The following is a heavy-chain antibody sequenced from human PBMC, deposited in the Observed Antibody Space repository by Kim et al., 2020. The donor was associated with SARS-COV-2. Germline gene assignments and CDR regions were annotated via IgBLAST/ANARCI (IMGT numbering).Heavy chain of an antibody. CDR3: ARGGRRYFDY. CDR1: GFNFNSYT. Sequence: GGSLRLSCVASGFNFNSYTMTWVRQAPGKGLECVAKMREDGTKIRYADSVQGRFTISRDNASKSLYLQMNSLRVEDTAVYYCARGGRRYFDYCCQG. J-gene: IGHJ4*02. V-gene: IGHV3-7*01. CDR2: MREDGTKI. D-gene: IGHD3-9*01.